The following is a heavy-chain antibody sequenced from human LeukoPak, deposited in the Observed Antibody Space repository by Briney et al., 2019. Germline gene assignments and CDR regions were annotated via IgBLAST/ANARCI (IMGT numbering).Heavy chain of an antibody. J-gene: IGHJ6*03. V-gene: IGHV5-51*01. D-gene: IGHD3-22*01. CDR1: GYSFTSYW. CDR3: ARQARGYYDSSGYLTYYYYYMDV. Sequence: AGESLKISCKGSGYSFTSYWTGWVRQMPGKGLEWMGIIYPGDSDTRYSPSFQGQVTISADKSISTAYLQWSSLKASDTAMYYCARQARGYYDSSGYLTYYYYYMDVWGKGTTVTVSS. CDR2: IYPGDSDT.